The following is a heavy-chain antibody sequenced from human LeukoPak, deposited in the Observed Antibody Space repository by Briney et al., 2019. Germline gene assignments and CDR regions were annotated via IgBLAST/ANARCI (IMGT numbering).Heavy chain of an antibody. J-gene: IGHJ4*02. CDR2: MNPNSGRT. V-gene: IGHV1-8*03. CDR3: TRETSSRYFDY. CDR1: GYTFTTYA. Sequence: GASVKVSCKASGYTFTTYAISWVRQATGQGLEWMGWMNPNSGRTGYAQNFQGRITITRKTSISTAYMELSSLRSEDTAVYYCTRETSSRYFDYWGQGTLVTVSS.